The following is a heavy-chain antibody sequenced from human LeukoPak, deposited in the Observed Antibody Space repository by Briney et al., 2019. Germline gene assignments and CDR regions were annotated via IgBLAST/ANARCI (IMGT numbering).Heavy chain of an antibody. CDR1: VGSFSMLS. Sequence: SVKVSCKSSVGSFSMLSINWVRQAPAQGLEWVGGNLHTLSTQNYQQRFNSSVTLTTNASTSTAYMELSSLTYEDTAVYYCAGADVDYSNLLDLNFNYWGQGTLVTVSS. D-gene: IGHD4-11*01. CDR2: NLHTLSTQ. V-gene: IGHV1-69*05. J-gene: IGHJ4*02. CDR3: AGADVDYSNLLDLNFNY.